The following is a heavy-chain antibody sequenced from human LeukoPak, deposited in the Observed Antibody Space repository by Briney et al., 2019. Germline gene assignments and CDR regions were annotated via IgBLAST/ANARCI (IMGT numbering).Heavy chain of an antibody. J-gene: IGHJ5*02. CDR3: AREDNPLWFDH. V-gene: IGHV3-30-3*01. D-gene: IGHD1-1*01. Sequence: QAGGSLRLSCAASEFSFSNFAMYWVRQAPGKGLEWLAVISYDGSIRYYADSVKGRFTISRDNSNNTVHLQMNSLRPDDSALYYCAREDNPLWFDHWGQGTLVTVSS. CDR2: ISYDGSIR. CDR1: EFSFSNFA.